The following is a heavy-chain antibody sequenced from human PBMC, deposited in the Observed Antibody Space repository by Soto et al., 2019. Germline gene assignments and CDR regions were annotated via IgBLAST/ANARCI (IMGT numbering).Heavy chain of an antibody. Sequence: GESLKISCKASGYQFTGYWIGWVRQMAGEGLEWIGIIYPGDSDTRYSPSFQGQVTISADKSTNTAYLQWSSLKSSDTAMYYCARQSCLGAACYWFLPFDYWAWEPRSPSPQ. D-gene: IGHD2-21*02. CDR3: ARQSCLGAACYWFLPFDY. CDR2: IYPGDSDT. CDR1: GYQFTGYW. J-gene: IGHJ4*02. V-gene: IGHV5-51*01.